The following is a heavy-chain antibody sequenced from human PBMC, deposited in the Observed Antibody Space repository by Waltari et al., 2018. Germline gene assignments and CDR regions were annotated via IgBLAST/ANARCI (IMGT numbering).Heavy chain of an antibody. CDR3: ARDSSAYYYDSSGVAY. CDR1: GYTFTGYY. J-gene: IGHJ4*02. CDR2: IIPIFGTA. Sequence: QVQLVQSGAEVKKPGASVKVSCKASGYTFTGYYMHWVRQAPGQGLEWMGGIIPIFGTANYAQKFQGRVTITADESTSTAYMELSSLRSEDTAVYYCARDSSAYYYDSSGVAYWGQGTLVTVSS. D-gene: IGHD3-22*01. V-gene: IGHV1-69*01.